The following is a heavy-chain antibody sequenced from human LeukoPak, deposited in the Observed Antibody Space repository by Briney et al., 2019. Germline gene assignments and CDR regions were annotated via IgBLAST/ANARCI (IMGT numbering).Heavy chain of an antibody. CDR3: ASARRWELLTVDY. CDR1: GFTFSSYA. Sequence: GGSLRLSCAASGFTFSSYAMHWVRQAPGKGLEWVAVISYDGSNKYYADSVKGRFTISRDNSKNTLYLQMNSLRAEDTAVYSCASARRWELLTVDYWGQGTLVTVSS. V-gene: IGHV3-30-3*01. D-gene: IGHD1-26*01. CDR2: ISYDGSNK. J-gene: IGHJ4*02.